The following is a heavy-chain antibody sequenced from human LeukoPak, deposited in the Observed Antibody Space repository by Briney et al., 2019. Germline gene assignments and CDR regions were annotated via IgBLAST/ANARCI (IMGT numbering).Heavy chain of an antibody. Sequence: SETLSLTCTVSGGSISSYYWSWIRQPPGKGLEWIGYIYYSGSTNYNPSLKSRVTISVDTSKNQFSLKLSSVTAADTAVYYCARDNGDGYNLSYFDYWGQGTLVTVSS. D-gene: IGHD5-24*01. CDR1: GGSISSYY. CDR2: IYYSGST. J-gene: IGHJ4*02. CDR3: ARDNGDGYNLSYFDY. V-gene: IGHV4-59*01.